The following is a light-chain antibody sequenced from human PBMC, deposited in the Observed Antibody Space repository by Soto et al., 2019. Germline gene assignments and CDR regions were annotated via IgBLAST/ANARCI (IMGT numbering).Light chain of an antibody. CDR3: QQYGSSPPRT. V-gene: IGKV3-20*01. J-gene: IGKJ1*01. Sequence: ELVLTQSPGILSLSPGERATLSCRARRSVSNDFLAWYQQKPGQAPRLLIYGASTRATDVPERFSGSGSGADFTLTISRLEPEDFAVYYCQQYGSSPPRTFGQGTQVDI. CDR1: RSVSNDF. CDR2: GAS.